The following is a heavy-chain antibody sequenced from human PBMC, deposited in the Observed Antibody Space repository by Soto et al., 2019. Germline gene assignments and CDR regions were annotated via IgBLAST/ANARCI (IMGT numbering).Heavy chain of an antibody. Sequence: SETLSLTCTVSGGSISSYYWSWIRQPPGKGLEWIGYIYYSGSTNYNPSLKSRVTISVDTSKNQFSLKLSSVTAADTAVYYCARLYAGRAPYYYYSMVGWGTGTTVTVSS. J-gene: IGHJ6*03. CDR2: IYYSGST. V-gene: IGHV4-59*08. CDR1: GGSISSYY. D-gene: IGHD3-10*01. CDR3: ARLYAGRAPYYYYSMVG.